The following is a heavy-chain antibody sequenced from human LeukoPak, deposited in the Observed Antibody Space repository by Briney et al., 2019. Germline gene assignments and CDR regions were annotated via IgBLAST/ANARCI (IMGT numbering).Heavy chain of an antibody. J-gene: IGHJ4*02. V-gene: IGHV3-7*01. CDR1: GFTFSNYW. D-gene: IGHD3-22*01. CDR3: AGDVYYYDSSGHDF. CDR2: IKRDGGEK. Sequence: PGGSLRLSCAASGFTFSNYWMNWVRQAPGKGLEWVANIKRDGGEKYYVDSVRGRFTISRDNVKSSLYLQLSSLKAEDTGIYYCAGDVYYYDSSGHDFWGQGTLVTVSS.